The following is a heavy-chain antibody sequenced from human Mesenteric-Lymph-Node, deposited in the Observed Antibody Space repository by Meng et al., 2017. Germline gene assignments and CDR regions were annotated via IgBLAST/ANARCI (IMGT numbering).Heavy chain of an antibody. D-gene: IGHD1-1*01. V-gene: IGHV3-73*01. CDR3: GTLPRGQDKYFYGLDV. CDR2: IRNRASSYTT. J-gene: IGHJ6*02. Sequence: GESLKISCAASGFTFSGSAIHWVRQASGKGLEWIGCIRNRASSYTTAYAASLKGRFTISRDDSKNTAYLQMNSLKTEDTAVYYCGTLPRGQDKYFYGLDVWGHGTTVTVSS. CDR1: GFTFSGSA.